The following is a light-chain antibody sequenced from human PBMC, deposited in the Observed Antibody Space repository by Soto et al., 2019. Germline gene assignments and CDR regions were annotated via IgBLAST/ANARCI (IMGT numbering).Light chain of an antibody. J-gene: IGKJ3*01. CDR2: RAS. Sequence: EIVLTQSPAILSVSPGERATLSCRASQSISRSLAWYQQKPGQAPRLLMFRASTRATGVPARFSGSGSGAEYTLTISSLQSEDFAVYYCQQYNNWPVFTFGPGTRVDFK. V-gene: IGKV3-15*01. CDR3: QQYNNWPVFT. CDR1: QSISRS.